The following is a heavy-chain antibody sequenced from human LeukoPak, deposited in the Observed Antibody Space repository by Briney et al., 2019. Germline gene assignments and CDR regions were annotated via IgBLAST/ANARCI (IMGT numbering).Heavy chain of an antibody. Sequence: GGSLRLSCAASGFTVSSNYMSWVRQAPGKGLEWVSVIYSGGSTYYADSVKGRFTISRDNAKNSLYLQMNSLRAEDTAVYYCATTGYSSRNYWGQGTLVTVSS. CDR1: GFTVSSNY. CDR2: IYSGGST. V-gene: IGHV3-66*01. CDR3: ATTGYSSRNY. D-gene: IGHD6-13*01. J-gene: IGHJ4*02.